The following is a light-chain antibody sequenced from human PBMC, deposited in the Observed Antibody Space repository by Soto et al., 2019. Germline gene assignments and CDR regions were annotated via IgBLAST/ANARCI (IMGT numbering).Light chain of an antibody. CDR1: AGDVGSYNL. CDR2: EAT. J-gene: IGLJ1*01. CDR3: SSYASYISSYV. V-gene: IGLV2-23*01. Sequence: QSVLTQPDSVSGSPGQSITISCTGTAGDVGSYNLVSWYQQRPGKAPKLLIYEATKRPLGLSNRFSGSRSGNTASLTISGLQAVDEADYYCSSYASYISSYVFGPGTKVTVL.